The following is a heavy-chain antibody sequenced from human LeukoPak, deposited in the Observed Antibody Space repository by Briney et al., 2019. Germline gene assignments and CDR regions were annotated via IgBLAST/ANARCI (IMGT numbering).Heavy chain of an antibody. CDR1: GFTFSSYA. CDR2: ISYDGSNK. J-gene: IGHJ4*02. CDR3: ARVRIATATTASFDY. V-gene: IGHV3-30-3*01. D-gene: IGHD4-17*01. Sequence: PGGSLRLSCAASGFTFSSYAMHWVRQAPGKGLEWVAVISYDGSNKYYADSVKGRFTISRDNSKNTLYLQMNSLRAEDTAVYYCARVRIATATTASFDYWGQGTLVTVSS.